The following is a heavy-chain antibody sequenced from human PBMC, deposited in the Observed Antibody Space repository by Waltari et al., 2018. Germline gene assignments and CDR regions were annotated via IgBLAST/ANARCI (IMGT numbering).Heavy chain of an antibody. CDR3: ASRGYCSGGSCFDYFDY. J-gene: IGHJ4*02. V-gene: IGHV1-69*06. CDR1: GGTFSSDV. D-gene: IGHD2-15*01. CDR2: IIPIFGTA. Sequence: QVQLVQSGAEVKKPGSSVKVSCKASGGTFSSDVISWVRQAPGQGLGWMGGIIPIFGTANYAQKFQGRVTITADKSTSTAYMELSSLRSEDTAVYYCASRGYCSGGSCFDYFDYWGQGTLVTVSS.